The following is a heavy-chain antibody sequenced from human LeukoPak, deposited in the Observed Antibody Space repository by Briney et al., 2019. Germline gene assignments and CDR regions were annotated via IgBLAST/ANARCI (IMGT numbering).Heavy chain of an antibody. CDR2: ISGGGDVT. Sequence: GGSLRLSCAASDFSFITYAMSWVRQAPGKGLEWVSTISGGGDVTYYADSVKGRFTISRDNSKNTVYLQMNSLRGEDTGVYYCAKEIWPTVTTPGRTYFDYWGQGTLVSVSS. J-gene: IGHJ4*02. CDR3: AKEIWPTVTTPGRTYFDY. V-gene: IGHV3-23*01. CDR1: DFSFITYA. D-gene: IGHD4-17*01.